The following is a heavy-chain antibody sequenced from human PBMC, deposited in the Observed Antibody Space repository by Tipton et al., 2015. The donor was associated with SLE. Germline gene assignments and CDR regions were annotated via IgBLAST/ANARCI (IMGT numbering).Heavy chain of an antibody. CDR2: LSGSGYST. V-gene: IGHV3-23*01. D-gene: IGHD2-15*01. CDR1: GFTFSSYA. J-gene: IGHJ4*02. Sequence: GSLRLSCEASGFTFSSYAISWVRQAPGKGLEWVSALSGSGYSTYYADSVKGRFTISRDNSKNTLYLQMNSLRADDTAVYYCARATGSGSCLGYWGQGTLVTVAS. CDR3: ARATGSGSCLGY.